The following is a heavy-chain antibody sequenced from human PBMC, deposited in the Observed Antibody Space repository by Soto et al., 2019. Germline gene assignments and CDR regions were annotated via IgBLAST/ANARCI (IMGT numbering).Heavy chain of an antibody. J-gene: IGHJ5*02. CDR2: ISGSGGST. D-gene: IGHD2-15*01. CDR1: GFTFSSYG. V-gene: IGHV3-23*01. CDR3: ARDIVVVVAATLPNWFDP. Sequence: GGSLRLSCAGSGFTFSSYGMSWVRQAPGKGLEWVSAISGSGGSTYYADSVKGRFTISRDNSKNTLYLQMNSLRAEDTAVYYCARDIVVVVAATLPNWFDPWGQGTRVNVSS.